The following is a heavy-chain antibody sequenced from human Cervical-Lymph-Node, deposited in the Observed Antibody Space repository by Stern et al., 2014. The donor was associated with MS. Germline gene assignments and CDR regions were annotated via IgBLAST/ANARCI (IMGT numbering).Heavy chain of an antibody. D-gene: IGHD2-8*01. Sequence: QLQESGPGLVKSSETLVLTCTVSGDSISTNGHYWGWIRQPPGKGLEWLGKIYYNGHTYYNPSLMRRLTPSKATSKRQISLRMSSVTAADTAVYYCARATKVFSYGMDVWGQGTTVTVSS. CDR2: IYYNGHT. V-gene: IGHV4-39*01. CDR3: ARATKVFSYGMDV. J-gene: IGHJ6*02. CDR1: GDSISTNGHY.